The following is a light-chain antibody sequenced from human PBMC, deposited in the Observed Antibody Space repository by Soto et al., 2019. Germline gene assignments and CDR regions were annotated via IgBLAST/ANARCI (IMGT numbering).Light chain of an antibody. V-gene: IGKV4-1*01. CDR2: WAS. CDR3: QQFRT. J-gene: IGKJ1*01. Sequence: DIVLTQSPESLAVSLGERATINCKSSQSVLYSSNNKNYLAWYQQKPGQSPKLLIYWASTRESGVPDRFSGSGSGTDFPLTSTSLQAEDVAIYYCQQFRTFGQGTKVEIK. CDR1: QSVLYSSNNKNY.